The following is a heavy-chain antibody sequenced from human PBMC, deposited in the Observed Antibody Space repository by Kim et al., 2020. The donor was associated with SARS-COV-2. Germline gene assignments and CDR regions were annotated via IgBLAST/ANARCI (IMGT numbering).Heavy chain of an antibody. CDR3: ARVEWFGEPYFDY. V-gene: IGHV3-64*01. D-gene: IGHD3-10*01. CDR1: GFTFSSYA. J-gene: IGHJ4*02. Sequence: GGSLRLSCAASGFTFSSYAMHWVRQAPGKGLEYVSAISSNGGSTYYANSVKGRFTISRDNSKNTLYLQMGSLRAEDMAVYYCARVEWFGEPYFDYWGQGTLVTVSS. CDR2: ISSNGGST.